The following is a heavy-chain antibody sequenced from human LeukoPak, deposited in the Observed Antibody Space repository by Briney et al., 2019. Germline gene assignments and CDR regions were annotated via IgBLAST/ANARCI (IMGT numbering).Heavy chain of an antibody. CDR2: IYYGENT. Sequence: SETLSLTCTVSGGSISSYYWSWIRQPPGKGLEWIGNIYYGENTYYNPSLKSRVTISIDTSKNQFYLKLSSLTAADTAVYYCARRDDSSGYHKIFDYWGPGTLVTVSS. CDR3: ARRDDSSGYHKIFDY. D-gene: IGHD3-22*01. CDR1: GGSISSYY. V-gene: IGHV4-59*04. J-gene: IGHJ4*02.